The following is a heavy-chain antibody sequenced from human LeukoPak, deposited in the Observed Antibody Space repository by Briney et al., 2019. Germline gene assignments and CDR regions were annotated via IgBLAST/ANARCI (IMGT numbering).Heavy chain of an antibody. CDR1: GGSIRSSSYY. V-gene: IGHV4-39*02. CDR2: IDYSGNT. CDR3: ARDGAASDY. Sequence: SETLSLTCTVFGGSIRSSSYYWGWIRQPPGKGLEWIGSIDYSGNTYYNPSLKSRDPKSVHTSKNQCSLKLSPATAADTAVYYGARDGAASDYSGPGTPVTAS. D-gene: IGHD3-10*01. J-gene: IGHJ4*01.